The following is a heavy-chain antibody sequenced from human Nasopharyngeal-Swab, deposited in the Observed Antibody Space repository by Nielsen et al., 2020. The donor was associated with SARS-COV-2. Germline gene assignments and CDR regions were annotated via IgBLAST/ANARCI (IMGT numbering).Heavy chain of an antibody. V-gene: IGHV3-30-3*01. CDR3: ASSPLDSSGYYYGLDY. CDR2: ISYDGSNK. J-gene: IGHJ4*02. D-gene: IGHD3-22*01. CDR1: GFTFSSYA. Sequence: GGSLRLSCAASGFTFSSYAMHWVRQAPGKELECVAVISYDGSNKYYADSVKGRLTISRDNSKNTLSLQMNSLRAEDTAVYYCASSPLDSSGYYYGLDYWGQGTLVTVSS.